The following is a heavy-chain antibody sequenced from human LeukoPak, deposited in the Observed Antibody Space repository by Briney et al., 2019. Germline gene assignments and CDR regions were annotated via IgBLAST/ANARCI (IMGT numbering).Heavy chain of an antibody. D-gene: IGHD3-3*01. Sequence: SETPSLTCTVSGGSITSYYWGWIRQPPGKGLEWIGYIYYSGSTNYNPSLKSRVTISVDTSKNQFSLKLSSVTAADTAVYYCAREDLWGDYYYMYVWGKGTTVTVSS. V-gene: IGHV4-59*12. CDR3: AREDLWGDYYYMYV. CDR2: IYYSGST. CDR1: GGSITSYY. J-gene: IGHJ6*03.